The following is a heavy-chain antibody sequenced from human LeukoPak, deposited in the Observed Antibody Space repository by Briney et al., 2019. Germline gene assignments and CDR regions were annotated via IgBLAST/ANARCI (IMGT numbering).Heavy chain of an antibody. Sequence: GGSLRLSCAASGFTFSSYGMHWVRQAPGKGLEWVAFIRYDGSNKYYADSVKGRFTISRDNSKNTLYLQMNSLRAEDTAVYYCAKDTSGIAAAGDYWGQGTLVTVSS. CDR2: IRYDGSNK. V-gene: IGHV3-30*02. D-gene: IGHD6-13*01. CDR1: GFTFSSYG. J-gene: IGHJ4*02. CDR3: AKDTSGIAAAGDY.